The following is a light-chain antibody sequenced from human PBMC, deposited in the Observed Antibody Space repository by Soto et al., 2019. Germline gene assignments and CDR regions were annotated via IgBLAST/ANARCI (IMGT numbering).Light chain of an antibody. Sequence: QSVLTQPPSVSAAPGQKVTISCSGSSSNIGNNYVSWYQQLPGTAPKLLIYENNKRPSGIPDRFSGSKSGTSATLGITGLQTGDEADYYCGTWDSSLSAGVFGEGTKVTVL. V-gene: IGLV1-51*02. J-gene: IGLJ2*01. CDR2: ENN. CDR1: SSNIGNNY. CDR3: GTWDSSLSAGV.